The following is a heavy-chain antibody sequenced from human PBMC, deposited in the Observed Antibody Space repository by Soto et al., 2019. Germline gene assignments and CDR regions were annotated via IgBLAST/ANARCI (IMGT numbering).Heavy chain of an antibody. CDR3: ARGAPRGIFGVVTNWFDP. V-gene: IGHV4-30-4*01. CDR1: GGSISSGDYY. Sequence: SETLSLTCTVSGGSISSGDYYWSWIRQPPGKGLEWIGYIYYSGSTYYNPSLKSRVTISVDTSKNQFSLKLSPVTAADTAVYYCARGAPRGIFGVVTNWFDPWGQGTLVTVSS. CDR2: IYYSGST. J-gene: IGHJ5*02. D-gene: IGHD3-3*01.